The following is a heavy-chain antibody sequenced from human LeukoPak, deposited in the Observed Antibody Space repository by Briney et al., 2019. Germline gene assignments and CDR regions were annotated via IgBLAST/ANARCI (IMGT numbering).Heavy chain of an antibody. CDR3: AREFGMVGPSGTVKKGFDY. Sequence: GGSLRLSCAASGFTFSSYNMNWVRQAPGKGLEWVSSISSSSSYIYYTDSVKGRFTISRDNAKNSLYLQVNSLRAEDTAVYYCAREFGMVGPSGTVKKGFDYWGQGTLVTVSS. D-gene: IGHD1-26*01. CDR2: ISSSSSYI. V-gene: IGHV3-21*01. CDR1: GFTFSSYN. J-gene: IGHJ4*02.